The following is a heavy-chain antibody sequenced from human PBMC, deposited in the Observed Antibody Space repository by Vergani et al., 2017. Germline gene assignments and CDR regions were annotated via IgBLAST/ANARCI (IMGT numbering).Heavy chain of an antibody. CDR2: INHSGST. CDR1: GGSFSGYY. Sequence: QLQLQESGPGLVKPSETLSLTCTVSGGSFSGYYWSWIRQPPGKGLEWIGEINHSGSTNYNPSLKSRVTISIDTSKNQFSLKLTSVTAADTAVYYCARGRGSPKGWVDPWGQGTLVTVSS. V-gene: IGHV4-34*01. CDR3: ARGRGSPKGWVDP. J-gene: IGHJ5*02. D-gene: IGHD2-15*01.